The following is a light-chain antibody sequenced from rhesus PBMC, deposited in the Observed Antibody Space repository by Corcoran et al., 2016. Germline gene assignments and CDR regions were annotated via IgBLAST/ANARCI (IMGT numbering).Light chain of an antibody. CDR1: QSVISY. V-gene: IGKV3-10*01. CDR2: GVS. CDR3: YQHSSGYS. J-gene: IGKJ2*01. Sequence: QVILTQSPATLSLSPGERATLSCRASQSVISYLAWYQQKPGQAPRLLIYGVSSRAIGFSDRFSGSGSGPGFTLTISSLEAEDVGVYHCYQHSSGYSFGQGTKVEIK.